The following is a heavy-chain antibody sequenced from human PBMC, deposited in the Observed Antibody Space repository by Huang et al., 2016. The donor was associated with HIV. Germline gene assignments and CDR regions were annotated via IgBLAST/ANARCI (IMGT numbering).Heavy chain of an antibody. V-gene: IGHV3-53*01. CDR1: GFPVTTNY. CDR2: SYSGYKK. CDR3: AREMMVRGVSVPITDGYFYYGMDV. Sequence: VQLVESGGALVQPGGSLRLSCAASGFPVTTNYMNWVRQAPGKWVEWVVTSYSGYKKSHADSVKGRFTVSRDNAKNTMYLQMNSLRVEDTATYYCAREMMVRGVSVPITDGYFYYGMDVWGHGTTVSVSS. J-gene: IGHJ6*02. D-gene: IGHD3-10*01.